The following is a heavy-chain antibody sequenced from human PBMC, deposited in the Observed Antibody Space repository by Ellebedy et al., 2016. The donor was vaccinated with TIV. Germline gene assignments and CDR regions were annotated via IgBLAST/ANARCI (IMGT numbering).Heavy chain of an antibody. J-gene: IGHJ3*02. CDR2: IYPGDSDT. Sequence: GESLKISXKGSGYSFTSYWIGWVRQMPGKGLEWMGIIYPGDSDTRYSPSFQGQVTISADKSISTAYLQWSSLKASDTAMYYCARQAWESGITMIGDAFDIWGQGTMVTVSS. CDR1: GYSFTSYW. D-gene: IGHD3-22*01. V-gene: IGHV5-51*01. CDR3: ARQAWESGITMIGDAFDI.